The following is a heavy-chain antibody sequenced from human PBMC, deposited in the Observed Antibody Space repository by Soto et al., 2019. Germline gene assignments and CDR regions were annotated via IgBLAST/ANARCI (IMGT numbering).Heavy chain of an antibody. D-gene: IGHD6-19*01. CDR2: IIPILGIA. J-gene: IGHJ4*02. Sequence: QVQLVQSGAEVKKPGSSVKVSCKASGGTFSSYTISWVRQAPGQGLEWMGRIIPILGIANYAQKFQGRVTITADKSTSTAYMELSSLRYEDTAVYYCASLIAVAGTLDYWGQGTLVTVSS. V-gene: IGHV1-69*02. CDR3: ASLIAVAGTLDY. CDR1: GGTFSSYT.